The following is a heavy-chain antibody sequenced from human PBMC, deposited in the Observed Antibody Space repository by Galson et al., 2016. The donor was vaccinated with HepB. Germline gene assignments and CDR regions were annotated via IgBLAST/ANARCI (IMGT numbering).Heavy chain of an antibody. CDR3: ARLYCSGGSCYWDY. CDR1: GFTFSSYS. J-gene: IGHJ4*02. V-gene: IGHV3-21*01. D-gene: IGHD2-15*01. Sequence: SLRLSCAASGFTFSSYSMNWVRQAPGKGLEWVSSISSSSSYIYYADSVKGRFTISGDNAKNSLYLQMNSLRAEDTAVYYCARLYCSGGSCYWDYWGQGTLVTVSS. CDR2: ISSSSSYI.